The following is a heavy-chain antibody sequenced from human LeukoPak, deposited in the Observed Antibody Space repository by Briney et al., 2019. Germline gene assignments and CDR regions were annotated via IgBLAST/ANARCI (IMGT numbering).Heavy chain of an antibody. CDR1: GGSISSGDYY. V-gene: IGHV4-30-4*01. Sequence: SETLSLTCTVSGGSISSGDYYWSWIRQPPGKGLEWIGYIYYSGSTYYNPSLKSRVTISVDTSKNQFSLKLSSVTAADTAVYYCARRVVVAARNWFDPWGQGTLVTVSS. CDR2: IYYSGST. J-gene: IGHJ5*02. D-gene: IGHD2-15*01. CDR3: ARRVVVAARNWFDP.